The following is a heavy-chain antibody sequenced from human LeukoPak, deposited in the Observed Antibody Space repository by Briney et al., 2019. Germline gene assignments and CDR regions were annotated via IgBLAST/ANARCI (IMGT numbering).Heavy chain of an antibody. V-gene: IGHV4-34*01. D-gene: IGHD4-17*01. CDR2: INHSGST. Sequence: SETLSLTCTVSGGSISSYYWSWIRQPPGKGLEWIGEINHSGSTNYNPSLKSRVTISVDTSKNQFSLKLSSVTAADTAVYYCAREDYGDVWGYWGQGTLVTVSS. CDR1: GGSISSYY. CDR3: AREDYGDVWGY. J-gene: IGHJ4*02.